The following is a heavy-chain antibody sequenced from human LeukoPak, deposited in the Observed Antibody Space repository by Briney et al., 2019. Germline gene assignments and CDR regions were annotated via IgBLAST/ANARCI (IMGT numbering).Heavy chain of an antibody. J-gene: IGHJ4*02. Sequence: ASVKVSCKASGYTFTGYYMHWVRQAPGQGLEWMGWINPNSGGTNYAQKFQGRVTMTRDTSISTAYMELNRLRSDDTAVYYCARSPASGYYLLIYWGQGTLVTVSS. V-gene: IGHV1-2*02. CDR2: INPNSGGT. CDR1: GYTFTGYY. CDR3: ARSPASGYYLLIY. D-gene: IGHD3-22*01.